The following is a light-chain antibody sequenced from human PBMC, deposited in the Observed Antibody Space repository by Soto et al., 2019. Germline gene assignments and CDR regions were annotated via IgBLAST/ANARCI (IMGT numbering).Light chain of an antibody. J-gene: IGKJ1*01. CDR2: DAS. CDR1: QSVSGY. V-gene: IGKV3-11*01. CDR3: QQYKSYWT. Sequence: EIVLTQSPVTLSLSPGERSTLSCRASQSVSGYVAWYQQKPGQAPRLLIYDASSRANGIPARFTGSGSGTEFTLTINSLKPDDFATYYCQQYKSYWTFGQGTKVDIK.